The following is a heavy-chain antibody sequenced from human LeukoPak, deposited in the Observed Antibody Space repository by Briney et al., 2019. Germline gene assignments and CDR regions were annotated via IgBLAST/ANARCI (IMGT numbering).Heavy chain of an antibody. Sequence: SETLSLTCTVSGGSISSYYWSWIRQPPGKGLEWIGYIYYSGSTNYNPSLKSRVTISVDTSKNQFSLKLSSVTAADTAVYYCASGGYLGYCSSTSCYYGMDVWGQGTTVTVSS. V-gene: IGHV4-59*01. D-gene: IGHD2-2*01. CDR2: IYYSGST. CDR3: ASGGYLGYCSSTSCYYGMDV. CDR1: GGSISSYY. J-gene: IGHJ6*02.